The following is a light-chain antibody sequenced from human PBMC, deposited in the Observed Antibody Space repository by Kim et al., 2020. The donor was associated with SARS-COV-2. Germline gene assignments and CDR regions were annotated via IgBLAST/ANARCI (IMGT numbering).Light chain of an antibody. CDR2: SDS. J-gene: IGKJ4*01. CDR3: QQRTNWPRALT. Sequence: PGEKATLTGWASQVLVSYLAWYQHKPGQPPRLLIYSDSNRATGIPDRFTGSGSGTDFTLTITSLEPEDSAIYYCQQRTNWPRALTFGGGTKVDIK. V-gene: IGKV3-11*01. CDR1: QVLVSY.